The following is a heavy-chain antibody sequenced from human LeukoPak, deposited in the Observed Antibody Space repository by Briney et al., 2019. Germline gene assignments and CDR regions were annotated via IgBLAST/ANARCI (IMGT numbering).Heavy chain of an antibody. V-gene: IGHV3-48*04. CDR2: ISSSGSTI. CDR1: GITFSSYS. J-gene: IGHJ4*02. CDR3: ARDPRIAVAISSFDY. Sequence: PGGSLRLSCVASGITFSSYSMNWVRQAPGKGLEWVSYISSSGSTIYYADSVKGRFTISRDNAKNSLYLQMNSLRAEDTAVYYCARDPRIAVAISSFDYWGQGTLVTVSS. D-gene: IGHD6-19*01.